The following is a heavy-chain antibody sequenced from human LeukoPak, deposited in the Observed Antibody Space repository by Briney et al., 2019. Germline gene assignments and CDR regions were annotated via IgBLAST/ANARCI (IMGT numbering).Heavy chain of an antibody. CDR1: GYTFTGYY. V-gene: IGHV1-2*04. CDR3: ARGMYYYDSSGYDY. Sequence: GASVKVSCTASGYTFTGYYMHWVRQAPGQGLEWMGWINPNSGGTNYAQKFQGWVTMTRDTSISTAYMELSRLRSDDTAVYYCARGMYYYDSSGYDYWGQGTLVTVSS. D-gene: IGHD3-22*01. J-gene: IGHJ4*02. CDR2: INPNSGGT.